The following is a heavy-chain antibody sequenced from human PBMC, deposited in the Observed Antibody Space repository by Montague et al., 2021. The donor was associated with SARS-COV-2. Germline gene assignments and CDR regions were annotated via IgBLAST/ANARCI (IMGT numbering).Heavy chain of an antibody. CDR2: INHSGST. Sequence: SETLSLTCAVYGGSFSGYYWGWIRQPPGKGLEWIGEINHSGSTNYNPSLKSRVTISVATSKSQFSLTMSSVTAADTAVYYCARVRAVPAAMRIFTLGRSYYGMDVWGQGTTVTVSS. V-gene: IGHV4-34*01. CDR3: ARVRAVPAAMRIFTLGRSYYGMDV. CDR1: GGSFSGYY. D-gene: IGHD2-2*01. J-gene: IGHJ6*02.